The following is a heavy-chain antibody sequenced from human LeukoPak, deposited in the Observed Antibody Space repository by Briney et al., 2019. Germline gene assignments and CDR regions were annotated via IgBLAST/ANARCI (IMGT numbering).Heavy chain of an antibody. V-gene: IGHV3-7*01. J-gene: IGHJ5*02. CDR3: ARDLGVVVPAANLKRHNWFDP. CDR2: IKQDGSEK. Sequence: GGSLRLSCAASGFTFSSYWMSWVRQAPGKGLEWVANIKQDGSEKYYVDSVKGRFTISRDNAKNSLYLQMNSLRAEDTAVYYCARDLGVVVPAANLKRHNWFDPWGQGTLVTVSS. D-gene: IGHD2-2*01. CDR1: GFTFSSYW.